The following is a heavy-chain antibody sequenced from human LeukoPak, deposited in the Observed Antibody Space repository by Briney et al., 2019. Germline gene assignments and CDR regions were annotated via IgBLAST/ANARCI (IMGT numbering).Heavy chain of an antibody. D-gene: IGHD4-23*01. CDR1: GGSISSYY. Sequence: SETLSLTCTVSGGSISSYYWSWIRQPPGKGLEWIGYIYYSGSTNYNPSLKSRVTISVDTSKSQFSLKLSSVTAADTAVYYCARDGGNAGYFDLWGRGTLVTVSS. V-gene: IGHV4-59*01. CDR3: ARDGGNAGYFDL. CDR2: IYYSGST. J-gene: IGHJ2*01.